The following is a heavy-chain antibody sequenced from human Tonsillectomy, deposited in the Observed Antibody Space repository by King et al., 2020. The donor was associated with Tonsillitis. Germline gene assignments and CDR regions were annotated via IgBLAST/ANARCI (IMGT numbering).Heavy chain of an antibody. Sequence: QLQESGPGLVKPSETLDPTWTVSCAPFDRFEWSWIRQPPGKGLEWIGFIDYSGRTYYKPSLKSRVPITVDTYKNQFSLNVNSVTPADTAVYYCAREVYSSSWSLRGFDFWGQGTLVTVSS. J-gene: IGHJ4*02. CDR1: CAPFDRFE. CDR3: AREVYSSSWSLRGFDF. CDR2: IDYSGRT. V-gene: IGHV4-59*01. D-gene: IGHD6-13*01.